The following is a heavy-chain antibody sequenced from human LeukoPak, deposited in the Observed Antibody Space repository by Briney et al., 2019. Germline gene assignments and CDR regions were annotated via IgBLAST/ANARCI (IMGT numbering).Heavy chain of an antibody. CDR1: GGSISSSY. CDR3: ARVLGAYCSGGSCYSSWYFDL. D-gene: IGHD2-15*01. V-gene: IGHV4-59*01. CDR2: IYYSGST. J-gene: IGHJ2*01. Sequence: PSETLSLTCTVSGGSISSSYWSWIRQPPGKGPEWIGYIYYSGSTNYNPSLRSRVTISVDMSKNQFSLKLSSVTAADTAVYYCARVLGAYCSGGSCYSSWYFDLWGRGTLVTVSS.